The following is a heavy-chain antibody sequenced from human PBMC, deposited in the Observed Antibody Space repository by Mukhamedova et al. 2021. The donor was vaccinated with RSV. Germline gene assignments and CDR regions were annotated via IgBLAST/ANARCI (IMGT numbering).Heavy chain of an antibody. Sequence: PPGKGLEWIGYIYYSGSTYYNPSLKSRVTISVDTSKNQFSLKLSSVTAADTAVYYCASGCDYPRPGDVLHWFDPWGQGTLVTVS. D-gene: IGHD1-26*01. V-gene: IGHV4-30-4*01. CDR2: IYYSGST. J-gene: IGHJ5*02. CDR3: ASGCDYPRPGDVLHWFDP.